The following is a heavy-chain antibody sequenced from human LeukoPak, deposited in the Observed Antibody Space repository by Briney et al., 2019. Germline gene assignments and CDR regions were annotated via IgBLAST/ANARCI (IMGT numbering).Heavy chain of an antibody. J-gene: IGHJ4*02. CDR3: ARSVSAATTYWDS. CDR1: GFTFTTYA. D-gene: IGHD4-11*01. V-gene: IGHV3-23*01. Sequence: PGGSLRLSCAASGFTFTTYAMSWVRQAPGKGLEWVSTVGGNGGSTYYADSVKGRFTISRDNPKNTLYLQMNTLRAEDTAVYSCARSVSAATTYWDSWGQGTLVTVSS. CDR2: VGGNGGST.